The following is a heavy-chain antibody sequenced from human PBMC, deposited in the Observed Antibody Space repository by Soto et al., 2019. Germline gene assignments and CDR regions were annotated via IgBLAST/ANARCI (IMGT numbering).Heavy chain of an antibody. J-gene: IGHJ6*02. CDR1: GFSFSTYA. CDR2: ISTNGDST. V-gene: IGHV3-64D*06. D-gene: IGHD2-2*01. CDR3: VRALPCSSHRGETHYYYTLDL. Sequence: PGWSLRLSCSASGFSFSTYAMHWVRQAPGKGLEYVSAISTNGDSTYYADSVKGRFTVSRDNSNNTLYLQMGRVRAEDTAMYYWVRALPCSSHRGETHYYYTLDLRGQVTPDTVPS.